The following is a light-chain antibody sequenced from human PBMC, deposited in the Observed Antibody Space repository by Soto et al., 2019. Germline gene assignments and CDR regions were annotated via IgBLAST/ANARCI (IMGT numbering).Light chain of an antibody. V-gene: IGLV2-8*01. CDR3: RSYAGSNTVV. J-gene: IGLJ2*01. CDR2: DVS. CDR1: SSDVGGYNY. Sequence: QSALTQPPSASGSPGQSVTISFTGTSSDVGGYNYVSWYQQHPGKAPKLMIYDVSKRPSGVPDRFSGSRSGNTASLTVSGVQAEDEADYYCRSYAGSNTVVFGGGTKLTVL.